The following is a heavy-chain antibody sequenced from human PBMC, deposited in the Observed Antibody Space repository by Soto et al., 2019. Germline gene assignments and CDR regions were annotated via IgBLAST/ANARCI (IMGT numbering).Heavy chain of an antibody. CDR2: ISYDGNNK. J-gene: IGHJ4*02. CDR1: EFTFSNYA. CDR3: ARGPSYSDSYFDH. V-gene: IGHV3-30*03. Sequence: GGSLRLSCAASEFTFSNYAMHWVRQAPGKGLQWLAVISYDGNNKYYADSVEGRFTISRDNSKNTVYLQMNSLRLEDTAVYYCARGPSYSDSYFDHCGQGTLVTVSS. D-gene: IGHD4-17*01.